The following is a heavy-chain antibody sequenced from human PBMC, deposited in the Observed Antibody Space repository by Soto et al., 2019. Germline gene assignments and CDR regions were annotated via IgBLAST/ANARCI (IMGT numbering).Heavy chain of an antibody. V-gene: IGHV4-30-4*08. CDR2: VYYTGNT. D-gene: IGHD6-13*01. J-gene: IGHJ4*02. Sequence: PSETLSLTCTVSGGSISSGDYHWSWIRQPPGKGLEWIGFVYYTGNTYYNPSLKSRVTISVDTSKNQFSLKLSSVTAADTAVYYCARLRTVYSSSWYYFDYWGQGTLVTVSS. CDR3: ARLRTVYSSSWYYFDY. CDR1: GGSISSGDYH.